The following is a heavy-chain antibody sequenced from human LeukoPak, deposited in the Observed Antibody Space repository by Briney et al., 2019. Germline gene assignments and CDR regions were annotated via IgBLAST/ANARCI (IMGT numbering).Heavy chain of an antibody. D-gene: IGHD2-2*01. CDR1: GYTFTSYG. CDR3: ARLVRSRYCSSTSCLGFDC. CDR2: ISAYNGNT. Sequence: ASVKVSCKASGYTFTSYGISWVRQAPGQGLEWMGWISAYNGNTNYAQKLQGRVTMTTDTSTSTAYMELRSLRSDDTAVYYCARLVRSRYCSSTSCLGFDCWGQGTLVTVSS. V-gene: IGHV1-18*01. J-gene: IGHJ4*02.